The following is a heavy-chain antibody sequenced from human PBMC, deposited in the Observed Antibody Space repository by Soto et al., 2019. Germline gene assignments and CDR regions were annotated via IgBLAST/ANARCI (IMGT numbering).Heavy chain of an antibody. V-gene: IGHV3-7*01. J-gene: IGHJ4*02. CDR1: GFTFSSYW. CDR3: ARDLAECSGGSCYLLGFFDY. D-gene: IGHD2-15*01. Sequence: GGSLRLSCAASGFTFSSYWMSWVRQAPGKGLEWVANIKQDGSEKYYVDSVKGRFTISRDNAKNSLYLQMNSLRAEDTAVYYCARDLAECSGGSCYLLGFFDYWGQGTLVTVSS. CDR2: IKQDGSEK.